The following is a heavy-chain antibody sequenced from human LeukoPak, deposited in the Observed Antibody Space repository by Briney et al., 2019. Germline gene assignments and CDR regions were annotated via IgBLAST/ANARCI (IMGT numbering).Heavy chain of an antibody. Sequence: GGSLRLSCAASGFTVSSNYMSWVRQAPGKGLEWVSVIYSGGSTYYADSVKGRFTISRDNSKNTLYLQMNSLRAEDTAVYYCARDPIRYCSGGSCYYYGMDVWGQGTTVTVSS. CDR1: GFTVSSNY. D-gene: IGHD2-15*01. CDR2: IYSGGST. V-gene: IGHV3-66*01. J-gene: IGHJ6*02. CDR3: ARDPIRYCSGGSCYYYGMDV.